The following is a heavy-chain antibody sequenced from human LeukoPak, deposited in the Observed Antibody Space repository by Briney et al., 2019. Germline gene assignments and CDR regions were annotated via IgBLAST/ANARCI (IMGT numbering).Heavy chain of an antibody. D-gene: IGHD1-1*01. J-gene: IGHJ4*02. CDR1: GASISPYY. V-gene: IGHV4-59*01. CDR3: ARVGDWNDLVY. Sequence: SETLSLTCTVSGASISPYYWSWIRQPPGKGLEWIGYIYYSGSTNYNPSLKSRVTISVDTSKNQFSLKLSSVTAADTAVYYCARVGDWNDLVYWGQGTLVTVSS. CDR2: IYYSGST.